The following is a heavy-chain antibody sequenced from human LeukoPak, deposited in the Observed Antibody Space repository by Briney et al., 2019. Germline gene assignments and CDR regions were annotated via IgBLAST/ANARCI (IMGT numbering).Heavy chain of an antibody. CDR2: ISAYNGNT. CDR1: GYTFTSYG. D-gene: IGHD2-2*01. CDR3: ARDLVTYCSSTSCYPPAAAFDI. J-gene: IGHJ3*02. Sequence: ASVKVSCKASGYTFTSYGISWVRQAPGQGLEWMGWISAYNGNTNYAQKLQGRVTMTTDTSTSTAYMELRGLRSDDTAVYYCARDLVTYCSSTSCYPPAAAFDIWGQGTMVTVSS. V-gene: IGHV1-18*01.